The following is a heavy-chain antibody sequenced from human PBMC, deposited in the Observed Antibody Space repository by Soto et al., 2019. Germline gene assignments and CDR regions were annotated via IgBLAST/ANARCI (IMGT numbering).Heavy chain of an antibody. D-gene: IGHD2-15*01. J-gene: IGHJ4*02. CDR3: AREGPVSVVVVAANDPYFGY. CDR2: ISAYNGNT. V-gene: IGHV1-18*04. Sequence: QVQLVQSGAEVKKPGASVKVSCKASGYTFTSYGISWVRQAPGQGLEWMGWISAYNGNTNYAQKHQGRVTMTTATSTSTAYMELRSLRSDDTAVYYCAREGPVSVVVVAANDPYFGYWGQGTLVTVSS. CDR1: GYTFTSYG.